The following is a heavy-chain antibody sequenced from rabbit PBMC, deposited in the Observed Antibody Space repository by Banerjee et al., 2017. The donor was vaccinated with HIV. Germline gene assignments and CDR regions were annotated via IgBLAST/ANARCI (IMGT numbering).Heavy chain of an antibody. CDR2: IYGGSSGST. Sequence: QSLEESGGDLVKPGASLTLTCTASGFSFSSSYYMCWVRQAPGKGLEWIACIYGGSSGSTYYASWAKGRFTISKTSSTTVTLQMTSLTAADTATYFCARDQWASSGYYLDLWGPGTLVTVS. J-gene: IGHJ4*01. D-gene: IGHD1-1*01. CDR1: GFSFSSSYY. CDR3: ARDQWASSGYYLDL. V-gene: IGHV1S40*01.